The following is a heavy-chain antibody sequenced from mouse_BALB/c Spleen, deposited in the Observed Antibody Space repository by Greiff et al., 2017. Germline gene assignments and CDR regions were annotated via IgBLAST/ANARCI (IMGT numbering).Heavy chain of an antibody. J-gene: IGHJ3*01. D-gene: IGHD2-3*01. CDR3: ARDEIYDGYHFAY. Sequence: EVQLVESGGGLVKPGGSLKLSCAASGFTFSSYAMSWVRQSPEKRLEWVAEISSGGSYTYYPDTVTGRFTISRDNAKNTLYLEMSSLRSEDTAMYYCARDEIYDGYHFAYWGQGTLVTVSA. CDR2: ISSGGSYT. V-gene: IGHV5-9-4*01. CDR1: GFTFSSYA.